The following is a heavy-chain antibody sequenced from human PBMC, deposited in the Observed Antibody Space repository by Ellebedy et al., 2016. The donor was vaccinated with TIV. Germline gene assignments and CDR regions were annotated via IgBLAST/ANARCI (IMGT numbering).Heavy chain of an antibody. V-gene: IGHV3-21*01. CDR1: GFTFSSYT. CDR2: ISTSSSYI. J-gene: IGHJ2*01. CDR3: ARKVPAPTTVPPNWYFDL. D-gene: IGHD4-17*01. Sequence: GESLKISCAASGFTFSSYTLNWVCQAPGKGLEWVSSISTSSSYIYYADSVKGRFTISRDNAKNSLFLQMTSLRAEDTAVYYCARKVPAPTTVPPNWYFDLWGRGTLVTVSS.